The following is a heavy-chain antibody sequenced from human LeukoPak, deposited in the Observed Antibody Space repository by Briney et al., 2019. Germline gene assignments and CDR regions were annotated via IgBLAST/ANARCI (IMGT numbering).Heavy chain of an antibody. J-gene: IGHJ4*02. CDR3: AKDIGYSDWALDY. D-gene: IGHD6-13*01. CDR1: GFTFSSYA. Sequence: PGGSLRLSCAASGFTFSSYAMSWVRQAPGKGLEWVSSIGGGGTYTYYADSVKGRFTIPRNNFKNTLYLQMNSLRAEDTAVYFCAKDIGYSDWALDYWGRGTLVTVSS. V-gene: IGHV3-23*01. CDR2: IGGGGTYT.